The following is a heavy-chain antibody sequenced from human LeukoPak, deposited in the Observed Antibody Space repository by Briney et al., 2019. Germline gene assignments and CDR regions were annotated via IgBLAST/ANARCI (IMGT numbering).Heavy chain of an antibody. Sequence: SETLSLTCSVSDGSISSSSYYWSWIRQPPGKGLEWIGSIYYSGSTYYNPSLKSRVTISVDTSKNQCSLRLSSVTAADTAIYYCARHPAPGIAAAGRYAFDYWGQGTLVTVSS. CDR2: IYYSGST. D-gene: IGHD6-13*01. J-gene: IGHJ4*02. V-gene: IGHV4-39*01. CDR3: ARHPAPGIAAAGRYAFDY. CDR1: DGSISSSSYY.